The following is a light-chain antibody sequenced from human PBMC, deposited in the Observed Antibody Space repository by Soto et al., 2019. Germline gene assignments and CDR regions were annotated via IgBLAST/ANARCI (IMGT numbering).Light chain of an antibody. CDR2: DVS. CDR1: ISDVSGYDY. CDR3: TSYTPSSTYV. Sequence: QSALTQPASVSGSPGQSFTISCTGTISDVSGYDYVSWYQHYSGKAPKLLIYDVSNRPSGVSDRFSGSKSGNTASLTISGLQAEDEADYYCTSYTPSSTYVFGTGTKVTVL. J-gene: IGLJ1*01. V-gene: IGLV2-14*03.